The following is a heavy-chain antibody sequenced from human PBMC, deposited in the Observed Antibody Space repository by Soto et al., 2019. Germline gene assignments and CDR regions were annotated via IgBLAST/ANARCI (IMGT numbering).Heavy chain of an antibody. CDR3: ARRRYYYDSSAPRVFDY. Sequence: PSETLSLSCSFYCGSVSGYYWSCIRHPPGKGLEWIGEINHSGSTNYNPSLKSRVTISVDTSKNQFSLKLSSVTAADTAVYYCARRRYYYDSSAPRVFDYWGQGTLVNVS. J-gene: IGHJ4*02. CDR2: INHSGST. D-gene: IGHD3-22*01. CDR1: CGSVSGYY. V-gene: IGHV4-34*01.